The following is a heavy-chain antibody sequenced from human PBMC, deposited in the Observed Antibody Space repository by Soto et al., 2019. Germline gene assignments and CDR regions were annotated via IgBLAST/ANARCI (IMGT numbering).Heavy chain of an antibody. CDR1: GFPFSTYG. Sequence: QVHLVESGGGVVQPGRSLRLSCAASGFPFSTYGMHWVRQAPGKGLEWVAVIWSDGGNKYYADSVKGRFTISRDNSENVLYLQMNSLRAEDTAVYYCASRSPALDYWGQGTLVTVSS. V-gene: IGHV3-33*01. D-gene: IGHD2-2*01. CDR2: IWSDGGNK. J-gene: IGHJ4*02. CDR3: ASRSPALDY.